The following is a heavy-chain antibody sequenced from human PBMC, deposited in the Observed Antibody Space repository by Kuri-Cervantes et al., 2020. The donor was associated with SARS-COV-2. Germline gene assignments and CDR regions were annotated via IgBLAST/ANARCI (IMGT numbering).Heavy chain of an antibody. CDR2: ISSSSSTI. CDR3: AREGNYGYYYYGMDV. J-gene: IGHJ6*02. Sequence: ETLSLTCAASGFTFGSYSMNWVRQAPGKGLEWVSYISSSSSTIYYADSVKGRFTISRDNAKNTLYLQMNSLRVEDTAVFYCAREGNYGYYYYGMDVWGQGTTVTVSS. V-gene: IGHV3-48*01. CDR1: GFTFGSYS. D-gene: IGHD4-11*01.